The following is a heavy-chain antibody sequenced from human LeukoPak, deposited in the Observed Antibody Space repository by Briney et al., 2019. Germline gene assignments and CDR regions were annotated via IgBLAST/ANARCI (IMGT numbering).Heavy chain of an antibody. CDR3: ARRATRSGSYGGYFDY. CDR1: GGSFSGYY. J-gene: IGHJ4*02. Sequence: SETLSLTCAVYGGSFSGYYWSWIRQPPGKGLEWIGEINHSGSTNYNPSLKSRVTISVDTSKNQFSLKLSSVTAADTAVYYCARRATRSGSYGGYFDYWGQGTLVTVSS. D-gene: IGHD1-26*01. CDR2: INHSGST. V-gene: IGHV4-34*01.